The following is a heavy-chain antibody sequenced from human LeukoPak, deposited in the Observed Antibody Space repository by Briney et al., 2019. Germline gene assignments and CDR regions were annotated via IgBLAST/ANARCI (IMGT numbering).Heavy chain of an antibody. D-gene: IGHD2-2*01. CDR3: AREKREGYCSSTSCLVFDY. J-gene: IGHJ4*02. V-gene: IGHV1-2*02. CDR2: INPNSGGT. Sequence: ASVKVSCKASGYTFTGYYMHWVRQAPGQGLEWMGWINPNSGGTNYAQKFQGRVTMTRDTSISTAHMELSRLRSDDTAVYYCAREKREGYCSSTSCLVFDYWGQGTLVTVSS. CDR1: GYTFTGYY.